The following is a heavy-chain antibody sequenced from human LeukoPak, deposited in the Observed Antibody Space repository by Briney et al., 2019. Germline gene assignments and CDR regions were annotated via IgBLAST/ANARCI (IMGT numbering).Heavy chain of an antibody. D-gene: IGHD3-10*01. CDR1: GGSISSYY. V-gene: IGHV4-59*01. CDR2: IYYSGST. Sequence: PSETLSLTCTVSGGSISSYYWSWIRQPPGKGLEWIGYIYYSGSTNYSPSHKSRVTISVDTSKNQFSLKLSSVTAADSAVYYCARDLTMVRGDWFDPWGQGTLVTVSS. J-gene: IGHJ5*02. CDR3: ARDLTMVRGDWFDP.